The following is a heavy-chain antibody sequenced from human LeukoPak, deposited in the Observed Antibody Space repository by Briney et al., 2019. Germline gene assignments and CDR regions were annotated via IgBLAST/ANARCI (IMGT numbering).Heavy chain of an antibody. CDR1: GGSISSYY. J-gene: IGHJ4*02. V-gene: IGHV4-4*07. D-gene: IGHD3-16*01. CDR2: IYTSGST. CDR3: ARDSGGVTAVGAI. Sequence: SETLSLTCTVSGGSISSYYWSWIRQPAGKGLEWIGRIYTSGSTNYNPALKSRVTLSLDTSKKQFSLKLSSVTAADTAVYYCARDSGGVTAVGAIWGQGTLVTVSS.